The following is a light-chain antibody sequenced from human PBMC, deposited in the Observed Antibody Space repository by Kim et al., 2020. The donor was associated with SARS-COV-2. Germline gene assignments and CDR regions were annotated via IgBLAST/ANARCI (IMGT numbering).Light chain of an antibody. J-gene: IGLJ3*02. Sequence: QGATIACTGSSSNIGAGFDVHWYQQLPGTAPKLLIFGNNNRPSGVPDRFSGSKSATSASLAITGLQADDEGDYYCQSYDSSLLACVFGGGTQLTVL. CDR1: SSNIGAGFD. CDR3: QSYDSSLLACV. V-gene: IGLV1-40*01. CDR2: GNN.